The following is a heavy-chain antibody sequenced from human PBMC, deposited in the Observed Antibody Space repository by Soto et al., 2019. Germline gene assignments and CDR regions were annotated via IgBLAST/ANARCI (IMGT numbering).Heavy chain of an antibody. V-gene: IGHV4-39*01. CDR2: IYYSGST. Sequence: QLQLQELGPGLVKPSETLSLTCTVSGGSISSSSYYWGWIRQPPGKGLEWIGSIYYSGSTYYNPSLKSRVTRSVDTSKNQFSLKLSSVTAADTAVYYCARHTPAISISDHWGQGTLVTVSS. D-gene: IGHD2-15*01. CDR1: GGSISSSSYY. CDR3: ARHTPAISISDH. J-gene: IGHJ4*02.